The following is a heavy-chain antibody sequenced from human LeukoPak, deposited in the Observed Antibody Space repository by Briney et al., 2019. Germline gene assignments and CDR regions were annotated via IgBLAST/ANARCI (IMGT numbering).Heavy chain of an antibody. V-gene: IGHV3-74*01. Sequence: PGGSLRLSCAASGFTSSSYWMHWLRQAPGKGLVWVSLIYTDGSSTTYADSAKGRFTISRDNAKNTLYLQMNSLRAEDTAVYYCARTYYPISYYFDYWGQGTLVTVSS. J-gene: IGHJ4*02. CDR2: IYTDGSST. CDR1: GFTSSSYW. D-gene: IGHD3-10*01. CDR3: ARTYYPISYYFDY.